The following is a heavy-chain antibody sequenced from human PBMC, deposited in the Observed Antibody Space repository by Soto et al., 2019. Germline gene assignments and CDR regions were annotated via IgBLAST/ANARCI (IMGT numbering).Heavy chain of an antibody. D-gene: IGHD3-10*01. CDR2: IIPILRMA. CDR1: GGTFTSYT. Sequence: QVQLVQSGAEVKMPGSSVKVSGTASGGTFTSYTFSWVRQVPGQGLEWMGRIIPILRMADFAQKFQGRVTINADESTSTVYMKLSSLRSEDTAVYYCATSYGSGSAHFDYWGQGTLVTVS. V-gene: IGHV1-69*02. CDR3: ATSYGSGSAHFDY. J-gene: IGHJ4*02.